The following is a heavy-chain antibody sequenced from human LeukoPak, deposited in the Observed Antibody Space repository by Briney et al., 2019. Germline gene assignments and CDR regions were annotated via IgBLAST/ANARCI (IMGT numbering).Heavy chain of an antibody. Sequence: APVKVSCKASGGTFSSYAISWVRQAPRQGLEWMGWINPNTGGKTYAQKFQGRVTMTRDTSISTAYMELSGLTSDDTAVYYCARDYGPRGNYFDYWGQGTLLTVSS. CDR1: GGTFSSYA. J-gene: IGHJ4*02. CDR3: ARDYGPRGNYFDY. V-gene: IGHV1-2*02. D-gene: IGHD3-10*01. CDR2: INPNTGGK.